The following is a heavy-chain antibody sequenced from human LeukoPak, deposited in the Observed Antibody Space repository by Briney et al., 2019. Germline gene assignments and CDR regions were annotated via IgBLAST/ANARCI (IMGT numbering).Heavy chain of an antibody. CDR3: ARQYCSSTSCLDDFDY. Sequence: PSETLSLTCAVSGYSISSGYYWGWIRQPPGKGLEWIRSIYHSGSTYYNPSLKSRVTISVDTSKNQFSLKLSSVTAADTAVYYCARQYCSSTSCLDDFDYWGQGTLVTVSS. J-gene: IGHJ4*02. CDR1: GYSISSGYY. D-gene: IGHD2-2*01. V-gene: IGHV4-38-2*01. CDR2: IYHSGST.